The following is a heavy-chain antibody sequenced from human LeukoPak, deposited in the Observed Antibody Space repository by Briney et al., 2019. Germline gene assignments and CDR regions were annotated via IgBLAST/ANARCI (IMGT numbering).Heavy chain of an antibody. CDR2: ISPSSGST. D-gene: IGHD5-18*01. CDR1: GYTFTTYY. CDR3: ARVLGAHRYGSIDH. Sequence: ASVKVSCKASGYTFTTYYMHWVRQAPGQGLEWMGIISPSSGSTSYAQKFQGRVTMTRDTSTSTVYMELSSLRSEDTAIYYCARVLGAHRYGSIDHWGQGTLVTVSS. V-gene: IGHV1-46*01. J-gene: IGHJ4*02.